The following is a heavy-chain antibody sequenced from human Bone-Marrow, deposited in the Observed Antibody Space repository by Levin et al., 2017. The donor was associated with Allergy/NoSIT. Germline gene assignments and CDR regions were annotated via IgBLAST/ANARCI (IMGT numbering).Heavy chain of an antibody. Sequence: GESLKISCLASGFTFSDYEMNWVRQAPGKGLEWVSYIKSSDGLIYYADSVKGRFTISRDDAKNSLFLQMNSLRADDTAVYYCARGGTTRFDYWGQGTLVTVSS. D-gene: IGHD4-17*01. CDR3: ARGGTTRFDY. CDR2: IKSSDGLI. CDR1: GFTFSDYE. J-gene: IGHJ4*02. V-gene: IGHV3-48*03.